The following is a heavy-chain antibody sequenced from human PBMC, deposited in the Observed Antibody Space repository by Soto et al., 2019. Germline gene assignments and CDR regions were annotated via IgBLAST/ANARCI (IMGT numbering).Heavy chain of an antibody. V-gene: IGHV3-74*01. D-gene: IGHD6-13*01. J-gene: IGHJ5*02. CDR3: ARDGSIWYLGSWFDP. CDR2: INSDGSST. CDR1: GFTFSIYW. Sequence: GGSLRLSCAASGFTFSIYWMHWVRQAPGKGLVWVSRINSDGSSTSYADSVKGRFTISRDNAKNTLYLQMNSLRAEDTAVYYCARDGSIWYLGSWFDPWGQGTLVTVSS.